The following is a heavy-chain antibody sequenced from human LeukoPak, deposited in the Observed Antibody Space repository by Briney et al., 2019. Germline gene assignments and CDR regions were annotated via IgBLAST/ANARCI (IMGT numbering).Heavy chain of an antibody. CDR3: ARGPPRIAAALSFDY. Sequence: GASVKVSCKASGGTFTSYAISWVRQAPGQGLEWMGRIIPILGIANYAQKFQGRVTITADKSTSTAYMELSSLRSEDTAVYYCARGPPRIAAALSFDYWGQGTLVTVSS. CDR1: GGTFTSYA. CDR2: IIPILGIA. V-gene: IGHV1-69*04. D-gene: IGHD6-13*01. J-gene: IGHJ4*02.